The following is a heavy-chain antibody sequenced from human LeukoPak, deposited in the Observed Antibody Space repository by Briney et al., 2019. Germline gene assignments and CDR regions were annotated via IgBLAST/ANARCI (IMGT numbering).Heavy chain of an antibody. J-gene: IGHJ4*02. CDR2: IKQDGSEK. D-gene: IGHD2-2*01. CDR3: AKDGYCSSTNCYPAPY. CDR1: GFTFSSYW. Sequence: PGGSLRLSCAASGFTFSSYWMSWVRQAPGKGLEWVANIKQDGSEKYYADSVKGRFTISRDNSKNTLSLQMNSLRAEDTAVYYCAKDGYCSSTNCYPAPYWGQGTLVTVSS. V-gene: IGHV3-7*03.